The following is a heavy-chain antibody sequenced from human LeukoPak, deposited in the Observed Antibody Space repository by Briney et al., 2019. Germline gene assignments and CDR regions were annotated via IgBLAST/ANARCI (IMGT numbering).Heavy chain of an antibody. Sequence: ASVKVSCKASGYTFTGYYMHWVRQAPGQGLDWMGWINTNSGGTNYEQKFQGRVTMTRDTSISTAYMELSRLRSADTAVYYCATHSYDSSATDAFDIWGQGTMVTVSS. D-gene: IGHD3-22*01. V-gene: IGHV1-2*02. CDR2: INTNSGGT. CDR3: ATHSYDSSATDAFDI. CDR1: GYTFTGYY. J-gene: IGHJ3*02.